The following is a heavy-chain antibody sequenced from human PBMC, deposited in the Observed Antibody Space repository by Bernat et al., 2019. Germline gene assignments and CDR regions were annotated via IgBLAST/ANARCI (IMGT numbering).Heavy chain of an antibody. D-gene: IGHD3-9*01. CDR1: GFTFSNAW. Sequence: EVQLLESGGGLVQPGGSLRLSCAASGFTFSNAWMNWVRQAPGKGLEWVGRIKSKTDGGTTDYAAPVKGRFTISRDDSKNTLYLQMNSLKTEDTDVYYCNTTVYSVLRYCDWSVFDYWGQGTLVTVSS. CDR2: IKSKTDGGTT. CDR3: NTTVYSVLRYCDWSVFDY. J-gene: IGHJ4*02. V-gene: IGHV3-15*07.